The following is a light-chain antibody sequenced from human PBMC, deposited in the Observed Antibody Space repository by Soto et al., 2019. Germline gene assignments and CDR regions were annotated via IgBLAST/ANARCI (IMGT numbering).Light chain of an antibody. CDR3: QQRTDWPL. CDR1: QSVSSN. CDR2: GAS. Sequence: EIVMTQSPATLSVSPGERATLSCRASQSVSSNLAWYQQKPGQAPRLLIYGASTRATGIPARFSGTGSGTDFTLTISSLEPEDFAVYYCQQRTDWPLFGPGTKVDIK. J-gene: IGKJ3*01. V-gene: IGKV3-15*01.